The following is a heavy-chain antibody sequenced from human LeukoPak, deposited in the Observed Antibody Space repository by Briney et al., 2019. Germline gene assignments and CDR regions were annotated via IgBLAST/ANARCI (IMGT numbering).Heavy chain of an antibody. Sequence: SETLSLTRTVSGGSISSYYWSWIPQPAGKGLEYIGRIYSIGTTNYDPSLKSRVTLSVATSNHQFPLKLSSVTSAATALYFFAGSKAYYDSSGYANDCWGPGTLVTVSS. V-gene: IGHV4-4*07. CDR1: GGSISSYY. CDR2: IYSIGTT. CDR3: AGSKAYYDSSGYANDC. J-gene: IGHJ4*02. D-gene: IGHD3-22*01.